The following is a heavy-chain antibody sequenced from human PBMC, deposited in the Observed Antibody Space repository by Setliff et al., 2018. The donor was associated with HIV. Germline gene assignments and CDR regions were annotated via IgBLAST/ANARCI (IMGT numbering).Heavy chain of an antibody. CDR1: GYSFTNYD. D-gene: IGHD3-22*01. Sequence: ASVKVSCKASGYSFTNYDINWVRQATGQGLEWMGGIIPIFGTANYAQKFQGRVTITTDESTSTAYMELSSLRSEDTAVYYCARDPGGDTSGYLIYYYDYWGQGTLVTVSS. CDR3: ARDPGGDTSGYLIYYYDY. V-gene: IGHV1-69*05. J-gene: IGHJ4*02. CDR2: IIPIFGTA.